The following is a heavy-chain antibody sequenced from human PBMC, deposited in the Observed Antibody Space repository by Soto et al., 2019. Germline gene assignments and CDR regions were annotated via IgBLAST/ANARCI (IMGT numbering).Heavy chain of an antibody. V-gene: IGHV1-46*01. CDR1: GYTVTSYY. CDR2: INPNSGST. D-gene: IGHD2-2*01. Sequence: ASVKVSCKASGYTVTSYYMHWVRQAPGQGLEWMGIINPNSGSTTYAQKFQGRVTMTRDTSTSTVYMELTSLTSGDTAVYYCARAGIAYCSSTTCYLYYYVMDVWGQGTKVTVYS. CDR3: ARAGIAYCSSTTCYLYYYVMDV. J-gene: IGHJ6*02.